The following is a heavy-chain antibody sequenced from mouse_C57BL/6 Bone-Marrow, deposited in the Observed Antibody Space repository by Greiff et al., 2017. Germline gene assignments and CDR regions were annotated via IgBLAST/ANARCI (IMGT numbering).Heavy chain of an antibody. J-gene: IGHJ4*01. Sequence: VQLKESGAELVRPGASVKLSCKASGYTFTDYYINWVKQRPGQGLEWIARIYPGSGNTYYNEKFKGKATLTAEKSSSTAYMQLSSLTSEDSAVYFCARYYYGSSKYYYAMDYWGQGTSVTVSS. D-gene: IGHD1-1*01. CDR3: ARYYYGSSKYYYAMDY. CDR2: IYPGSGNT. V-gene: IGHV1-76*01. CDR1: GYTFTDYY.